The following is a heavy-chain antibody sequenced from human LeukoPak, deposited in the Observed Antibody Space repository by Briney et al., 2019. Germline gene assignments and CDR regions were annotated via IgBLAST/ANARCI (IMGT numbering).Heavy chain of an antibody. D-gene: IGHD4-17*01. V-gene: IGHV3-48*03. J-gene: IGHJ4*02. Sequence: GGSLRLSCAASGFTFSSYEMNWVRQAPGKGLEWVSYISSSGSTIYYADSVKGRFTISRDNSKNTLYLQMNSLRAEDTAVYYCAKDRDGDYVPGYFDYWGQGTLVTVSS. CDR1: GFTFSSYE. CDR2: ISSSGSTI. CDR3: AKDRDGDYVPGYFDY.